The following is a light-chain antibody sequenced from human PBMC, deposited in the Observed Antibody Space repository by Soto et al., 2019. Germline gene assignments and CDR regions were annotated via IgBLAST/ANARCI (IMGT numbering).Light chain of an antibody. CDR2: EVS. CDR3: TSYTSSSTNYV. CDR1: SSDIGGYNY. Sequence: QSVLTQPASVSGSPGQSITISCTGTSSDIGGYNYVSWYQQHPGKAPKLMIYEVSNRPSGVSNRFSGSKSGNTASLTISGLQAEDEADYYCTSYTSSSTNYVFGTGPKLTVL. J-gene: IGLJ1*01. V-gene: IGLV2-14*01.